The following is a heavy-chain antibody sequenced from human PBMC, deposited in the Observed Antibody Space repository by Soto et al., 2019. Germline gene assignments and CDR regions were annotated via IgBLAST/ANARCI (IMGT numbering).Heavy chain of an antibody. CDR3: ASASGDYDFWSGPYDAFDI. J-gene: IGHJ3*02. D-gene: IGHD3-3*01. CDR1: GGSISSGGYS. V-gene: IGHV4-30-2*01. Sequence: SETLSLTCAVSGGSISSGGYSWSWIRQPPGKGLEWIGYIYHSGSTYYNPSLKSRVTISVDRSKNQFSLKLSSVTAADTAVYYCASASGDYDFWSGPYDAFDIWGQGTMVTVSS. CDR2: IYHSGST.